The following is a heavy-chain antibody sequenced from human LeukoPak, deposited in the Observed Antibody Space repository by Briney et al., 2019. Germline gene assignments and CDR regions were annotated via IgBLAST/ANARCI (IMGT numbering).Heavy chain of an antibody. J-gene: IGHJ4*02. D-gene: IGHD3-10*01. Sequence: PGGSLRLSCAVSGFTFRSYSMNWVRQAPGKGLEWVSYISTGSNTMYYADSVKGRFTISRDDAKNSLYLQMSSLRGEDTAVYYCARGSGSSDYWGQGTLVTVSS. CDR2: ISTGSNTM. CDR1: GFTFRSYS. V-gene: IGHV3-48*01. CDR3: ARGSGSSDY.